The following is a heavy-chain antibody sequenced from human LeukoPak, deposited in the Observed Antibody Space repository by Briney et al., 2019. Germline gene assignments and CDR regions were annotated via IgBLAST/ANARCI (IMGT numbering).Heavy chain of an antibody. Sequence: ASVNVSCKVSGYTLTELSMHWVRQAPGKGLEWMGGFDPEDGETIYAQKFQGRVTMTEDTSTDTAYLEMSSLRSEDTAVYYCAPQTLYYTGSGWLTRFDPWGQGTLVTVFS. CDR2: FDPEDGET. D-gene: IGHD3-10*01. CDR1: GYTLTELS. V-gene: IGHV1-24*01. CDR3: APQTLYYTGSGWLTRFDP. J-gene: IGHJ5*02.